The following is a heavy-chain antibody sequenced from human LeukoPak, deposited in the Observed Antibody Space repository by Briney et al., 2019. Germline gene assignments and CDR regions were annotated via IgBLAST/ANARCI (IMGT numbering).Heavy chain of an antibody. D-gene: IGHD3-10*01. CDR2: INPNSGGT. CDR3: AIRGRDSILLWFGTFDY. Sequence: GASVKVSCKASGYTFTGYYMHWVRQAPGQGLEWMGRINPNSGGTNYAQKFQGRVTMTRDTSISTAYMELSRLRSDDTAVYYCAIRGRDSILLWFGTFDYWGQGTLVTVSS. V-gene: IGHV1-2*06. CDR1: GYTFTGYY. J-gene: IGHJ4*02.